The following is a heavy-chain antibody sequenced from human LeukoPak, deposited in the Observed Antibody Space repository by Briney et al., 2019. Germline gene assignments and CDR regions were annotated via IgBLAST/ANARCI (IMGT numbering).Heavy chain of an antibody. CDR3: ATVGGSGWFDY. CDR1: GGSVSSGGYY. Sequence: SETLSLTCTVSGGSVSSGGYYWRWIRQSPGKGLEWIGRIYYSGSTNYNPSLQSRVTISVDTSKNQFSLKLSSVTAADTAVYFCATVGGSGWFDYWGQGTLVTVSS. J-gene: IGHJ4*02. V-gene: IGHV4-61*08. D-gene: IGHD6-19*01. CDR2: IYYSGST.